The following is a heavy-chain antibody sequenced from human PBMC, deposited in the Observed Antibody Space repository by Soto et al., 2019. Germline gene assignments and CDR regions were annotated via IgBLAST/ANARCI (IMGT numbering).Heavy chain of an antibody. J-gene: IGHJ6*02. D-gene: IGHD2-21*01. CDR1: GDSISSYY. V-gene: IGHV4-59*08. Sequence: SETLSLTCSVPGDSISSYYWNWIRQPPGKGLEWIGYFSYTGTTNYNPSLKSRVTISADTSKNQFFLKLSSVTAADTAVYYCGRHLFSDVWGQGTTVTVSS. CDR2: FSYTGTT. CDR3: GRHLFSDV.